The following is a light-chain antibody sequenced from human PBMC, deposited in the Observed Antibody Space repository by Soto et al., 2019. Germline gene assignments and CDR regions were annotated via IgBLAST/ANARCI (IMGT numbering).Light chain of an antibody. Sequence: SVLTQPASVPGSPGQSITISCTGTSSDVGGYNYVSWYQQHPGKAPKLMIYEVSNRPSGVSNRFSGSKSGNTASLTISGLQAEDEADYYCTSYTSSSTLGVLFGGGTKLTVL. V-gene: IGLV2-14*01. CDR1: SSDVGGYNY. CDR3: TSYTSSSTLGVL. CDR2: EVS. J-gene: IGLJ2*01.